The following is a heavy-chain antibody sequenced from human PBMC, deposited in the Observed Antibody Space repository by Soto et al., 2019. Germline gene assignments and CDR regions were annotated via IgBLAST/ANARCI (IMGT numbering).Heavy chain of an antibody. CDR3: ARSEGYSSSWYSGYYDYGMDV. J-gene: IGHJ6*02. CDR1: GFTFSSYA. Sequence: TGRCLRLPCSSSGFTFSSYAMNWVRQAPRKGLEWVSYISSSGRTIYYADSVKGRFTISRDNAKNSLYLQMNSLRAEDTAVYYCARSEGYSSSWYSGYYDYGMDVWGQGTTVTVSS. V-gene: IGHV3-48*03. CDR2: ISSSGRTI. D-gene: IGHD6-13*01.